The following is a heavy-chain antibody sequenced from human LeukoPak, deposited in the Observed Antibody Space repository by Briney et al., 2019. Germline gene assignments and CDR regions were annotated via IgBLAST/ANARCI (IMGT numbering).Heavy chain of an antibody. CDR1: GYTFTGYY. J-gene: IGHJ4*02. CDR2: INPNSGGT. V-gene: IGHV1-2*02. CDR3: ARDSERPSSSCYD. Sequence: ASVKVSCKASGYTFTGYYMHWVRQAPGQGLEWMGWINPNSGGTDYAQKFQGRVTMTRDTSISTAYMELSRLRSDDTAVYYCARDSERPSSSCYDWGQGTLVTVSS. D-gene: IGHD6-6*01.